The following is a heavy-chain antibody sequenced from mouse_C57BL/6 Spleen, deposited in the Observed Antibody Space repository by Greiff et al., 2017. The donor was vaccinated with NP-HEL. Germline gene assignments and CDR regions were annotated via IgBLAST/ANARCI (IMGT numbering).Heavy chain of an antibody. J-gene: IGHJ2*01. CDR1: GFTFSDYG. CDR2: ISSGSSTI. V-gene: IGHV5-17*01. D-gene: IGHD2-4*01. Sequence: EVHLVESGGGLVKPGGSLKLSCAASGFTFSDYGMHWVRQAPEKGLEWVAYISSGSSTIYYADTVKGRFTISRDNAKNTLFLQMTSLRSEDTAMYYCATLGRLRQEGVYWGQGTTLTVSS. CDR3: ATLGRLRQEGVY.